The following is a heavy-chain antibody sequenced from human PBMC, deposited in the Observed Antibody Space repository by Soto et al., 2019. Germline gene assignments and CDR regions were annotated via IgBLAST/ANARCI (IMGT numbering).Heavy chain of an antibody. CDR3: ARDRPYYDILTGPSGFDP. CDR1: GGSISSGDYY. J-gene: IGHJ5*02. CDR2: IYYSGST. Sequence: SETLSLTCTVSGGSISSGDYYWSWIRQPPGKGLEWIGYIYYSGSTYYNPSLKSRVTISVDTSKNQFSLKLSSVTAADMAVYYCARDRPYYDILTGPSGFDPWGQGTLVTVSS. V-gene: IGHV4-30-4*01. D-gene: IGHD3-9*01.